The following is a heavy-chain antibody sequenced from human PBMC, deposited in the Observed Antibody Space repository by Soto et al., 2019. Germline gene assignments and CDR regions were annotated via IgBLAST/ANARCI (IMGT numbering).Heavy chain of an antibody. D-gene: IGHD3-16*01. J-gene: IGHJ3*02. CDR1: GGSISSYY. Sequence: SETLSLTCTVSGGSISSYYWSWIRQPPGKGLEWIGYIYYSGSTNYNPSLKSRVTISVDTSKNQFSLKLSSVTAADTAVYYCARFTTGEYTLQDAFDIWGQGTMVTVSS. CDR3: ARFTTGEYTLQDAFDI. CDR2: IYYSGST. V-gene: IGHV4-59*01.